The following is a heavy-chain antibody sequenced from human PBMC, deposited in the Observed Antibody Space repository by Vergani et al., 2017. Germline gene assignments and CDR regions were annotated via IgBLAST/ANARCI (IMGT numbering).Heavy chain of an antibody. Sequence: QVQLVQSGAEVKKPGASVKVSCKVSGYTLTELSMHWWRQAPGKGLEWMGGFDPEGGETIYAQKFQGRVTMTADTSKDTAYMELISLRSEDTAGYYCATYVPTQSSGWPQTKYYYYYGIDVWGQGTTVTISS. V-gene: IGHV1-24*01. D-gene: IGHD6-19*01. CDR3: ATYVPTQSSGWPQTKYYYYYGIDV. CDR1: GYTLTELS. J-gene: IGHJ6*02. CDR2: FDPEGGET.